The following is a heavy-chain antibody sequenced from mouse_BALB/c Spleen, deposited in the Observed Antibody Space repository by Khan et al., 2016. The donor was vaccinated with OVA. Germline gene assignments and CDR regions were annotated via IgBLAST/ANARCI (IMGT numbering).Heavy chain of an antibody. D-gene: IGHD1-1*01. CDR2: ISSGGDYI. J-gene: IGHJ3*01. V-gene: IGHV5-9-3*01. CDR3: ARHNDGPFAY. Sequence: EVELVESGGDLVKPGGSLKLPCSASGFTFSTYAMSCVRQTPEKRLEWVATISSGGDYIYYPDSAKGRFSIPRDHAKNTLYLQMSSLRSEATAMCYCARHNDGPFAYWGQGTLVTVSA. CDR1: GFTFSTYA.